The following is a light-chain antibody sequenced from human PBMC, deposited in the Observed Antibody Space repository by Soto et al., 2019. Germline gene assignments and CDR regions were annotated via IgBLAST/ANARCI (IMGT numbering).Light chain of an antibody. Sequence: DIVMTQTPLSYPVTLGQPASTSCRSSQSLVNKDGNTYLSWLQQRPGQPPILLIYKIFNRFSGVPDRFRGSVSGTNFTLTVSRGEAEDVGVYYCMQSTLSWTFGQGTKVDIK. CDR3: MQSTLSWT. CDR1: QSLVNKDGNTY. CDR2: KIF. V-gene: IGKV2-24*01. J-gene: IGKJ1*01.